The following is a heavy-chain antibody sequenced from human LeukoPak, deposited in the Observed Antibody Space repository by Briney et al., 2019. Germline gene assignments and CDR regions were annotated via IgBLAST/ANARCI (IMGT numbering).Heavy chain of an antibody. D-gene: IGHD2-2*01. CDR3: ARGRFRYCSSTSCLSWFDP. CDR2: INHSGST. J-gene: IGHJ5*02. V-gene: IGHV4-34*01. Sequence: SWVRQLPGKGLEWIGEINHSGSTNYNPSLKSRVTISVDTSKNQFSLKLSSVTAADTAVYYCARGRFRYCSSTSCLSWFDPWGQGTLVTVSS.